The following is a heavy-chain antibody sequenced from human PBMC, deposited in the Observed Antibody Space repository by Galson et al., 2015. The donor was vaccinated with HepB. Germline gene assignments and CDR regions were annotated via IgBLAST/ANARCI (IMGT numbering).Heavy chain of an antibody. D-gene: IGHD2-2*01. CDR2: IKSKTDGGTT. J-gene: IGHJ4*02. CDR1: GFTVTDAW. Sequence: SLRLSCAASGFTVTDAWMSWVRQAPGKGLEWIGRIKSKTDGGTTDFAAPVKGRFTISRDDSENTLFLRMNSLKTEDTAVYYCSTGVTAHRRILDYWGQGTLVTVSS. CDR3: STGVTAHRRILDY. V-gene: IGHV3-15*01.